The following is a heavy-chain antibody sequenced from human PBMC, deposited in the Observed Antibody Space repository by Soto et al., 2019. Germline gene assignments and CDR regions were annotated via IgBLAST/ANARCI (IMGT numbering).Heavy chain of an antibody. D-gene: IGHD5-12*01. Sequence: QVQLVESGGGVVQPGRSLRLSCAASGFTFSSDGMHWVRQAPGKGLEWVAVISYDGSNKYYADSVKGRFTISRDNSKNTLYLKMNSLRAEDTAVYYCAKSEYSGHRSYYYYYGMDVWGQGTTVTVSS. CDR2: ISYDGSNK. CDR1: GFTFSSDG. J-gene: IGHJ6*02. CDR3: AKSEYSGHRSYYYYYGMDV. V-gene: IGHV3-30*18.